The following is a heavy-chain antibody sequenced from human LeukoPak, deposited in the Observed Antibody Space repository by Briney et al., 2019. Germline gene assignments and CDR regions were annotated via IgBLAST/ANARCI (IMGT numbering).Heavy chain of an antibody. V-gene: IGHV4-59*01. J-gene: IGHJ4*02. CDR3: ARVAHCSSTTCYQGIFDY. D-gene: IGHD2-2*01. CDR2: IYYSGST. Sequence: SETLSLTCTVSGDSISSYWWSWIRQPPGKGLEWVGYIYYSGSTNYNPSLKSRVTISVDTSKNQFSLKLSSVTAADTAVYYCARVAHCSSTTCYQGIFDYWGQGTLVTVSS. CDR1: GDSISSYW.